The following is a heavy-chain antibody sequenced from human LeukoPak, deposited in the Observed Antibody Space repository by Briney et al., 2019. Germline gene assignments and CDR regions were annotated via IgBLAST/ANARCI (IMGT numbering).Heavy chain of an antibody. V-gene: IGHV3-30*18. CDR2: ISYDGSNK. CDR1: GFTFSSYG. J-gene: IGHJ4*02. D-gene: IGHD1-26*01. CDR3: AKASTRGSYSPFDY. Sequence: GGSLRLSCAASGFTFSSYGMHWVRQAPGKGLEWVAVISYDGSNKYYADSVKGRFTISRDNSKNTLYLQMNSLRAEDTAVYYCAKASTRGSYSPFDYWGQGTLVTVSS.